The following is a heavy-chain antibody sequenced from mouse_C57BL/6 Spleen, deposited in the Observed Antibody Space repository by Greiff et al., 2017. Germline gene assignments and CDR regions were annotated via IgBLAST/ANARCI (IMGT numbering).Heavy chain of an antibody. J-gene: IGHJ1*03. CDR2: IHPNSGST. CDR1: GYTFTSYW. CDR3: AKRGVDGYQFFYWYFDV. V-gene: IGHV1-64*01. Sequence: QVQLQQPGAELVKPGASVKLSCKASGYTFTSYWMHWVKQRPGQGLEWIGMIHPNSGSTTYNEKFKSKATLTVDKSSSTAYMQLSSLTSEDSAVYYCAKRGVDGYQFFYWYFDVWGTGTTVTVSS. D-gene: IGHD2-3*01.